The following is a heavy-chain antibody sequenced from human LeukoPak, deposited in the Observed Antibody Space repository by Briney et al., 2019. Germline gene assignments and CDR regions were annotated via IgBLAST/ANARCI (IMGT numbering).Heavy chain of an antibody. Sequence: SETLSLTCTVSGGSVSSGSYYWSWIRQPPGKGLEWIGYIYYSGSTNYSPSLKSRVTISVDTSKNQFSLKLSSVTAADTAVYYCARDPLLYCSSTSCYDTYYYYGMDVWGKGTTVTVSS. V-gene: IGHV4-61*01. CDR2: IYYSGST. CDR3: ARDPLLYCSSTSCYDTYYYYGMDV. J-gene: IGHJ6*04. D-gene: IGHD2-2*01. CDR1: GGSVSSGSYY.